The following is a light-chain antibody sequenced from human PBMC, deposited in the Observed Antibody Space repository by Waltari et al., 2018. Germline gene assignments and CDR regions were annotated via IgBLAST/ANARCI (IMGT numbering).Light chain of an antibody. CDR1: RSNIGTNT. CDR2: SNN. Sequence: QSMLTQPPSASGTTGPRVTLSCSGGRSNIGTNTVNWYQQGPGTAPKLLIYSNNQRPSGVPDRFSGSRSGTSASLAISGPQSEDEGEYYCAAWDASLNALLFGGGTTLTVL. CDR3: AAWDASLNALL. V-gene: IGLV1-44*01. J-gene: IGLJ2*01.